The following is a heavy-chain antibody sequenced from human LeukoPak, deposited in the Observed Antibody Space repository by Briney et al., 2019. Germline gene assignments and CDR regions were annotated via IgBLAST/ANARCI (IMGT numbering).Heavy chain of an antibody. D-gene: IGHD2-15*01. Sequence: ALVKVSCKVSGYTLTELSMHWVRQAPGKGLEWMGGFDPEDGETIYAQKFQGRVTMTEDTSTDTAYMELSSLRSEDTAVYYCATGSGLYCSGGSCYSGDYWGQGTLVTVSS. CDR2: FDPEDGET. V-gene: IGHV1-24*01. CDR1: GYTLTELS. J-gene: IGHJ4*02. CDR3: ATGSGLYCSGGSCYSGDY.